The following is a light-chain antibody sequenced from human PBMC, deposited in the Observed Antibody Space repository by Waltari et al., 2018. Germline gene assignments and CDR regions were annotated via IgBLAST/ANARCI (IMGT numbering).Light chain of an antibody. J-gene: IGKJ4*01. CDR3: QQGNDFPLT. CDR1: QDISRW. CDR2: DAS. Sequence: DIQMTQSPSSVSASVGDRVTITCRASQDISRWLAWYQQKAGKAPKFLIYDASTLQSGVPSRFSGSGSGTDFTRTISSLQPEDFATYYCQQGNDFPLTFGGGTKVEI. V-gene: IGKV1-12*01.